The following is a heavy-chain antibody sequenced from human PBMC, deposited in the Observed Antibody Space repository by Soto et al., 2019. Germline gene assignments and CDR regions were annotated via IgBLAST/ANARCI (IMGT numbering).Heavy chain of an antibody. D-gene: IGHD3-22*01. CDR2: MSYDGSTK. Sequence: QVQLVESGGDVVQPGRSLRLSCSASGFTFSSYSVHWVRQAPGKGLEWLAFMSYDGSTKYYADSVKGRFTVSRDNSKNTLYLQMDSPRTEDTAVYYCARDAYDDPPGYFQHWGQGTLLTVSS. V-gene: IGHV3-30-3*01. CDR3: ARDAYDDPPGYFQH. J-gene: IGHJ1*01. CDR1: GFTFSSYS.